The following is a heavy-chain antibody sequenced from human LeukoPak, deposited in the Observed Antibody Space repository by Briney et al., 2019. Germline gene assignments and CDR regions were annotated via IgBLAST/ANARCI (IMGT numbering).Heavy chain of an antibody. Sequence: GGSLRLSCAASGITFSSFSMNWVRQAPGKGLEWVSSISSSSSYIYYSDSVKGRFTISRDNAKNSLYLQMNSLRAEDTAVYYCARDLTDYGDYGGWFDPWGQGTLVTVSS. CDR2: ISSSSSYI. V-gene: IGHV3-21*01. J-gene: IGHJ5*02. D-gene: IGHD4-17*01. CDR3: ARDLTDYGDYGGWFDP. CDR1: GITFSSFS.